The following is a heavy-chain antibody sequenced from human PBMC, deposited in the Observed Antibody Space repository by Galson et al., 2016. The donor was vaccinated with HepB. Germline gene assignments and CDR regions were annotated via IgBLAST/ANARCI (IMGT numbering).Heavy chain of an antibody. Sequence: SLRLSCAASEFTFSNFVMSWVRQAPGKGLEWISTISANNDRTYYADSGKGRFTISRDNSKNTLSLQMNSLRAEDTAVYYCARQQRVQWLGLNDYWGQGTLVAVSS. CDR3: ARQQRVQWLGLNDY. V-gene: IGHV3-23*01. J-gene: IGHJ4*02. D-gene: IGHD6-19*01. CDR2: ISANNDRT. CDR1: EFTFSNFV.